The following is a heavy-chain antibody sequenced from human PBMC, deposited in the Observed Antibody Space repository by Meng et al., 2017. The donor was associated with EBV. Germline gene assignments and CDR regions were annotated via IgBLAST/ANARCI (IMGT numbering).Heavy chain of an antibody. Sequence: VQAVQSGAGGKKPGASVKVSCKASGYTFTSYGISWVRQAPGQGLEWMGWISAYNGNTNYAQKLQGRVTMTTDTSTSTAYMELRSLRSDDTAVYYCARDGRLYDTPSPFDYWGQGTLVTVSS. J-gene: IGHJ4*02. CDR1: GYTFTSYG. D-gene: IGHD3-22*01. V-gene: IGHV1-18*01. CDR2: ISAYNGNT. CDR3: ARDGRLYDTPSPFDY.